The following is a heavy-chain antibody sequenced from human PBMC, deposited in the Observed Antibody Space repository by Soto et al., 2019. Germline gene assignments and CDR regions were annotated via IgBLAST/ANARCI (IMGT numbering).Heavy chain of an antibody. V-gene: IGHV3-66*01. D-gene: IGHD2-15*01. CDR3: ASGYCSGGGCYPYAFDI. CDR2: LYSGGST. J-gene: IGHJ3*02. CDR1: GFTVCSNY. Sequence: GGSPRLSCAASGFTVCSNYMSWVRQAPGKGLEWVSVLYSGGSTYYADSVKGRFTISRDNSENTLYLQMNSLRAEDTAVFYCASGYCSGGGCYPYAFDIWGQGTMLTVSS.